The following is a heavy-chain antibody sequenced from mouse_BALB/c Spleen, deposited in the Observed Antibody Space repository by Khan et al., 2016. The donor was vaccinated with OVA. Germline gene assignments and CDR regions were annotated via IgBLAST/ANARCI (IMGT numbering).Heavy chain of an antibody. D-gene: IGHD2-3*01. CDR3: ARRRIYDGYYGGAMDY. Sequence: EVELVESGGGLVQPGGSRKLSCAASGFTFSSFGMHWVRQAPEKGLEWVAYISSGSSTIDYADTVKGRFTISRDNLKNTLFLQMTSLRSEDTAMYYCARRRIYDGYYGGAMDYWGQGTSVTVSS. J-gene: IGHJ4*01. V-gene: IGHV5-17*02. CDR2: ISSGSSTI. CDR1: GFTFSSFG.